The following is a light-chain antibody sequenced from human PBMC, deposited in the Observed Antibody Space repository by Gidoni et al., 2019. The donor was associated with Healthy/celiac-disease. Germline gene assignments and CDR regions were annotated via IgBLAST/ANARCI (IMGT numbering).Light chain of an antibody. CDR1: QGISSY. V-gene: IGKV1-8*01. CDR2: AAS. J-gene: IGKJ5*01. Sequence: TGDRVTITCRASQGISSYLAWYQQKPGKAPKLLIYAASTLQSGVPSRFSGSGSGTDFTLTISCLQSEDFATYYCQQYYSYPLTFGQGTRLEIK. CDR3: QQYYSYPLT.